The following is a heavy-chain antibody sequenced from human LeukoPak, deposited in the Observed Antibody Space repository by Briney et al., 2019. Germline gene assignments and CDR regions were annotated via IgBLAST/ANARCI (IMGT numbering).Heavy chain of an antibody. J-gene: IGHJ5*02. V-gene: IGHV1-8*01. Sequence: GASVKVSCKASGYTFTSYDINWVRQATGQGLEWMGWMNPNSGNTGYAQKFQGRVTMTRNTSISTAYMELSSLRSEDTAVYYCARGRLADDFCNGYYWGDNSLLNWFDPGGEGTLVTVSS. CDR2: MNPNSGNT. D-gene: IGHD3-3*01. CDR3: ARGRLADDFCNGYYWGDNSLLNWFDP. CDR1: GYTFTSYD.